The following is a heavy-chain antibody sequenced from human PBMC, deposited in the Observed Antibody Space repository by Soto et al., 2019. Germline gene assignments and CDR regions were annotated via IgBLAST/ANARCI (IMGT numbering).Heavy chain of an antibody. CDR3: AKGRSYYYYYGVDV. V-gene: IGHV3-30*18. CDR2: ISYDGSNI. CDR1: GFTFRIYG. Sequence: PGGSLRLSCAASGFTFRIYGMHWVRQAPGKGLEWVAVISYDGSNINYAGSVKGRVTISRDNSRSTLYLQMNSLRAEDTALYYCAKGRSYYYYYGVDVWGQGTTVTVSS. J-gene: IGHJ6*02.